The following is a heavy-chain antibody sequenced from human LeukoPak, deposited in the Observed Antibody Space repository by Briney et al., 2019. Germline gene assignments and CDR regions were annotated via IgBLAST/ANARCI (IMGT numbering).Heavy chain of an antibody. J-gene: IGHJ6*03. CDR3: ARGIPIVVVPAAIRDYYYYYYMDV. CDR1: GCTFTRYG. Sequence: ASVKVSCKASGCTFTRYGFSWVGQPPGQGVDGMGWISAYNGKTNYAQKLQGRVTMTTDTSTSTAYMELRSLRSDDTAVYYCARGIPIVVVPAAIRDYYYYYYMDVWGKGTTVTVSS. V-gene: IGHV1-18*01. CDR2: ISAYNGKT. D-gene: IGHD2-2*01.